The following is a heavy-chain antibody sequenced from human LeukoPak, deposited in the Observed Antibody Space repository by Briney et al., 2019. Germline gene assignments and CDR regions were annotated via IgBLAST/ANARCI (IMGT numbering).Heavy chain of an antibody. Sequence: SGTLSPPFAVYGGAFSCFYLGWIRPPPGKGLGWIGENNHSGSTNYNPSLKSRVTISVDTSKNQFSLKLSSVTAADTAVYYCARCPNKITIFGVVPPPYGMDVWGQGTTVTVSS. CDR2: NNHSGST. CDR1: GGAFSCFY. CDR3: ARCPNKITIFGVVPPPYGMDV. V-gene: IGHV4-34*01. D-gene: IGHD3-3*01. J-gene: IGHJ6*02.